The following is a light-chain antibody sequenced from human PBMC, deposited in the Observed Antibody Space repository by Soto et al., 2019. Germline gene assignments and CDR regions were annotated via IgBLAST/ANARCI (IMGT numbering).Light chain of an antibody. CDR3: QQYGSSLIT. Sequence: ELVLTPSPGPLSFSPGERSTLSCRASQSVSSSYLAWYQQKPGQAPRLLIYGASSRATGIPDRFSGSGSGTDFTLTISRLEPEDFAVYYCQQYGSSLITVGQGTRLEIK. CDR1: QSVSSSY. J-gene: IGKJ5*01. V-gene: IGKV3-20*01. CDR2: GAS.